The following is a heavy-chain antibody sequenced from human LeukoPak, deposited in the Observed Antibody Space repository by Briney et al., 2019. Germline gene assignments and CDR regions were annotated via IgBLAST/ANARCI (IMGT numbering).Heavy chain of an antibody. V-gene: IGHV3-23*01. J-gene: IGHJ3*02. D-gene: IGHD1-1*01. CDR1: GXTFSSYA. CDR3: AKCNLNNCREGFDI. CDR2: ISVDSIT. Sequence: GGSLRLSCAASGXTFSSYALSWVRQAPGKGLDWVSSISVDSITYYLDSVKGRFTISRDNSKSTLYLQMHSLRAEDTALYYCAKCNLNNCREGFDIWGQGTMVTVSS.